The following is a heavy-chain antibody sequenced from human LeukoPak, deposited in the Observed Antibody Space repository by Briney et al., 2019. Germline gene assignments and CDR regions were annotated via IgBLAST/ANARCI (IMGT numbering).Heavy chain of an antibody. D-gene: IGHD6-13*01. Sequence: PGGSLRLSCAASGFTFSSYSMNWVRQAPGKGLEWVSSISSSSSYIYYADSVKGRFTISRDNAKNSLYLQMNSLRAEDTAVYYCARSELDAGSCDYWGQGTLVTVSS. J-gene: IGHJ4*02. CDR1: GFTFSSYS. V-gene: IGHV3-21*01. CDR3: ARSELDAGSCDY. CDR2: ISSSSSYI.